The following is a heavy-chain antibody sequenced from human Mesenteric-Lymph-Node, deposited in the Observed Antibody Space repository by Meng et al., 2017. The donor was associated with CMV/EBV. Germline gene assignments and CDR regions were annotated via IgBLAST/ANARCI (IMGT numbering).Heavy chain of an antibody. D-gene: IGHD3-10*01. V-gene: IGHV4-39*01. CDR3: VRHVKEAYYSGTGNLNWFDP. CDR2: IYHSGTS. CDR1: RGYD. J-gene: IGHJ5*02. Sequence: RGYDWGWSRQPAEKGLGWIGSIYHSGTSYNNPSLRSGLTIAIETSKNQISLKLSYVTAADTAVYYCVRHVKEAYYSGTGNLNWFDPWGQGTLVTVSS.